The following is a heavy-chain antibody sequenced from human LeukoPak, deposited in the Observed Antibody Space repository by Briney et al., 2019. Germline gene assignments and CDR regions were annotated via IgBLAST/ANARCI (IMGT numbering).Heavy chain of an antibody. CDR3: ARDNSVGDIAWWFDP. Sequence: ASVTVSCKASGYSFTSHYMHWVRQAPGQGLEWLGLINPSGSSTLYAQKFQGRVTMTRDMSTTTDYMELSSLRSEDTAVYYCARDNSVGDIAWWFDPWGQGTLVTVSS. CDR2: INPSGSST. CDR1: GYSFTSHY. D-gene: IGHD3-16*02. J-gene: IGHJ5*02. V-gene: IGHV1-46*01.